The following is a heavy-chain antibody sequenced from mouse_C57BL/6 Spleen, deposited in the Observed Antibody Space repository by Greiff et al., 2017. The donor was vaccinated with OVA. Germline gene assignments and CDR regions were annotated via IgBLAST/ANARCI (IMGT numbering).Heavy chain of an antibody. J-gene: IGHJ3*01. CDR2: IDPSDSAT. V-gene: IGHV1-52*01. D-gene: IGHD4-1*01. Sequence: VQLQQSGAELVRPGSSVKLSCKASGYTFSSYWMHWVKQRPIQGLEWIGNIDPSDSATHYNQQFKDKATLTVDKSSSTAYMQLSSLTSEGSAVYCSAREATGSSAWCSCWGQEALVTVSA. CDR1: GYTFSSYW. CDR3: AREATGSSAWCSC.